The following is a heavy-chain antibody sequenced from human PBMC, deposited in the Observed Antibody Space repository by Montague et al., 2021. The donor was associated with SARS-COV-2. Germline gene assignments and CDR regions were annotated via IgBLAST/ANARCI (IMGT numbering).Heavy chain of an antibody. D-gene: IGHD6-19*01. Sequence: SETLSLTCTVSVGSISSSSYYWAWIRQPPGKGLEWIGSIYYRGSTYYNPSLKSRVIISVDTSKNQLSLKLSAVTAADTAVYYCATQEDPSGWIPGPFDFWGQGTLLTVSS. V-gene: IGHV4-39*01. CDR1: VGSISSSSYY. CDR3: ATQEDPSGWIPGPFDF. J-gene: IGHJ4*02. CDR2: IYYRGST.